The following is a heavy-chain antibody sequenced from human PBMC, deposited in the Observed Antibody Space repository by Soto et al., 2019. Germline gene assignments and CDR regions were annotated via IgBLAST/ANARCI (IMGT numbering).Heavy chain of an antibody. V-gene: IGHV4-4*02. CDR1: GGSMSRSSG. CDR3: ARDPAP. Sequence: SETRCVRCAGSGGSMSRSSGWGWGRQPPGKGLEWIGESYHSGSTNYNPSLKSRVAISVDKSKNQCSLKLSSVTAANTAGYYCARDPAPWGQRLLLTVX. J-gene: IGHJ5*02. CDR2: SYHSGST.